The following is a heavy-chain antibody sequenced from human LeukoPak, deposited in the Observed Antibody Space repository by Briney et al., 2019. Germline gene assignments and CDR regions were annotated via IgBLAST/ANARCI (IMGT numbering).Heavy chain of an antibody. J-gene: IGHJ4*02. V-gene: IGHV3-23*01. D-gene: IGHD6-25*01. CDR1: GFTFDSYT. Sequence: GGSLRLSCAASGFTFDSYTMVWVRQAPGSGLEWVSAITGSGGDSYHADSVKGRFTVSRDNSKNTLFLQINSLRIEDTALYYCARGVSGWPYYLDFWGQGTLVTVSS. CDR2: ITGSGGDS. CDR3: ARGVSGWPYYLDF.